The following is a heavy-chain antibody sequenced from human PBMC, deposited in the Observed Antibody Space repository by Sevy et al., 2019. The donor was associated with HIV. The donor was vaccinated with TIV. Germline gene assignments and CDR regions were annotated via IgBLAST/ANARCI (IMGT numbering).Heavy chain of an antibody. J-gene: IGHJ6*02. V-gene: IGHV1-18*01. Sequence: ASVKVSCKASGYTFNTYGISWVRQAPGQGLEWMGWISSYYGNTNFAQKFQGRVTMTTDTITNKAYMELTSLRSDDTAVYYCARERTRWQQLVEYYLGMDVWGQGTPVTVSS. CDR1: GYTFNTYG. CDR3: ARERTRWQQLVEYYLGMDV. CDR2: ISSYYGNT. D-gene: IGHD6-13*01.